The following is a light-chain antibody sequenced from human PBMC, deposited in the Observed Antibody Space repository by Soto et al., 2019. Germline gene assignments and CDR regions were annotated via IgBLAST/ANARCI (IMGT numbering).Light chain of an antibody. Sequence: DIQMTQSPSSVYAAVGDRVTITCRASQGISSWLAWYQQKPGKAPKLLISAAARLQSGVASRFSGSGSGTEFTLTISSLQPEDFATYYCQQVNSFAFSFGPGTIVDI. CDR1: QGISSW. CDR3: QQVNSFAFS. J-gene: IGKJ3*01. CDR2: AAA. V-gene: IGKV1-12*01.